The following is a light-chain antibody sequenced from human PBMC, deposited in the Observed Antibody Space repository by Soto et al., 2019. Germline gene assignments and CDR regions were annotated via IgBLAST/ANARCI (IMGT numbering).Light chain of an antibody. CDR1: QSVLYNPNNKKY. J-gene: IGKJ1*01. Sequence: DIVMTQSPDSLTVSLGERATINCKSSQSVLYNPNNKKYLAWLQQKPGQPPKLLIYWASNRESGGPDRFSGSGSVTDFTLTISSLQAEDVAVYYCHQYASSPWTFGQGTKVEI. CDR3: HQYASSPWT. CDR2: WAS. V-gene: IGKV4-1*01.